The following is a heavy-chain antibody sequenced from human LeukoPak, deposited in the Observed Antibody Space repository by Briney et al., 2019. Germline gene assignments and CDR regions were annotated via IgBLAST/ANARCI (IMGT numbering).Heavy chain of an antibody. CDR1: GYSISSGYY. V-gene: IGHV4-38-2*02. CDR2: IYHSGST. CDR3: ARGGYYGSGNDFRFDP. Sequence: SETLSLTCTVSGYSISSGYYWGWIRQPPGKGLEWIGSIYHSGSTYYYPSLKSRVAISVDTSKNQFSLKLNSVTAADTAVYYCARGGYYGSGNDFRFDPWGQGTLVTVSS. J-gene: IGHJ5*02. D-gene: IGHD3-10*01.